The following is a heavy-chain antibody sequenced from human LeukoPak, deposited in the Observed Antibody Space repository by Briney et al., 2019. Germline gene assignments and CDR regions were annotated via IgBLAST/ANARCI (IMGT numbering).Heavy chain of an antibody. CDR3: ARGPSVVVAANHFDP. D-gene: IGHD2-15*01. CDR1: GGSISSGSYY. CDR2: IYTSGSS. J-gene: IGHJ5*02. Sequence: SETLSLTCTVSGGSISSGSYYWSWIRQPAGKGLEWIGRIYTSGSSNYNPSLKSRVTISVDTSKNQFSLKLSSVIAADTAVYYCARGPSVVVAANHFDPWGQGTLVTVSS. V-gene: IGHV4-61*02.